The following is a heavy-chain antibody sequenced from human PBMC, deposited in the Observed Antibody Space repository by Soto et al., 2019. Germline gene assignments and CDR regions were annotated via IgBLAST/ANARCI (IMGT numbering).Heavy chain of an antibody. D-gene: IGHD6-6*01. Sequence: GGSLRLSCAASGFTFSSYWMHWVRQAPGKGLVWVSRINSDGTTTNYADSVKGRFTISKDNAKNTLYLQMNSLRAEGTAVYYCARGGSGIAARPMDYWGRGTLVTVS. CDR3: ARGGSGIAARPMDY. V-gene: IGHV3-74*01. CDR1: GFTFSSYW. J-gene: IGHJ4*02. CDR2: INSDGTTT.